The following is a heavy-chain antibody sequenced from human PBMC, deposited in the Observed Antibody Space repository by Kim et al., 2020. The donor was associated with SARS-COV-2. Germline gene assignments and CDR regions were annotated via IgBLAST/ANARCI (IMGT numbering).Heavy chain of an antibody. Sequence: GRFTISRDNSKNTLYLQMNSLRAEDTAVYYCARENYYDSSGYLTSGYFDYWGQGTLVTVSS. J-gene: IGHJ4*02. D-gene: IGHD3-22*01. V-gene: IGHV3-30*07. CDR3: ARENYYDSSGYLTSGYFDY.